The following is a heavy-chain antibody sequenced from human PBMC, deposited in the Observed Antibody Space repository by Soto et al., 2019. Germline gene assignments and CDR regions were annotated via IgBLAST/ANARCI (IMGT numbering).Heavy chain of an antibody. V-gene: IGHV3-30*18. Sequence: TGGSLRLSCAASGFTFSGYYMHWVRQAPGKGLEWVAVISYDGSSDYYADSVKGRFTISRDNSANRLFLQMNSLRPEDTAVYYCTKDDGYNDSTYYHYFGMDVWGQGTTVTVSS. CDR2: ISYDGSSD. CDR1: GFTFSGYY. CDR3: TKDDGYNDSTYYHYFGMDV. J-gene: IGHJ6*02. D-gene: IGHD5-12*01.